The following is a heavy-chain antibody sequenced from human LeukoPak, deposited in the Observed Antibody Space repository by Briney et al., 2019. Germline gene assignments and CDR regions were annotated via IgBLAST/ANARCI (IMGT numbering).Heavy chain of an antibody. D-gene: IGHD2-2*01. CDR2: ISGSGGST. V-gene: IGHV3-23*01. CDR1: GFTFSSYA. J-gene: IGHJ6*02. Sequence: GGSLRLSCAASGFTFSSYAMSWVRQAPGKGLEWVSAISGSGGSTYYADSVKGRFTISRDNAKNSLYLQMNSLRAEDTAVHYCAGSTVYGMDVWGQGTTVTVSS. CDR3: AGSTVYGMDV.